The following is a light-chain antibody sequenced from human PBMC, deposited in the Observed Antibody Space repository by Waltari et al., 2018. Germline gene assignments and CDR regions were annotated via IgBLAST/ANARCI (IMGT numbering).Light chain of an antibody. V-gene: IGKV3-15*01. CDR1: QSIETN. Sequence: VMTQSPATLSLFPGERAVLSCWASQSIETNLAWFQQNPGQAPRLLISCASTRATNVPTRFSGSGSGTAFTLTISSLQSEDFAVYYCQQYNNWPPWTFGPGTKVEIK. J-gene: IGKJ1*01. CDR2: CAS. CDR3: QQYNNWPPWT.